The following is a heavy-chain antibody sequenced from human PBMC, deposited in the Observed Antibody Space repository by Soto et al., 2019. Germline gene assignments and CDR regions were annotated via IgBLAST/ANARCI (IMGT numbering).Heavy chain of an antibody. J-gene: IGHJ1*01. V-gene: IGHV3-72*01. CDR1: GSTFSDHY. Sequence: EVQVAESGGGLVQPGGSLRLSCAASGSTFSDHYMDWVRQVPGKGLEWVGRIRNKANSYSKAYDASVKGRFIISRDDSENSVYLQMNSLKVDDTAVYYCAHLTGVWGQGTLVTVSS. CDR2: IRNKANSYSK. D-gene: IGHD2-8*01. CDR3: AHLTGV.